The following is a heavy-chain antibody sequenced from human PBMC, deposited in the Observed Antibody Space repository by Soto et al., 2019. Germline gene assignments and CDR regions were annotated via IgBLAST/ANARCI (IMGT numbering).Heavy chain of an antibody. J-gene: IGHJ4*02. CDR2: INRDGSER. Sequence: GGSLRLSCAASGFTFSSYWMSWVRQAPGKGLEWVANINRDGSERNYVDSAKGRFTISRDNTESSLYLQIDSLRVEDTAVFYCARYTNYALAYWGQGTLVTVSS. CDR3: ARYTNYALAY. D-gene: IGHD3-3*01. CDR1: GFTFSSYW. V-gene: IGHV3-7*03.